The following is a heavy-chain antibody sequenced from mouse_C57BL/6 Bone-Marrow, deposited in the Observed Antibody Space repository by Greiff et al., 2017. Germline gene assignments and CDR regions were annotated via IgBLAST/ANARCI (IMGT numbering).Heavy chain of an antibody. Sequence: VQLQQPGAELVKPGASVTLSCKASGYTFTSYWMHWVKQRPGQGLEWIGMIHPNSGSTNYNEKFKSKATLTVDKSSSTAYMQLSSLTSEDSAVYYCARGGFIPLQAYWGQGTLVTVSA. CDR3: ARGGFIPLQAY. D-gene: IGHD1-1*01. CDR2: IHPNSGST. CDR1: GYTFTSYW. J-gene: IGHJ3*01. V-gene: IGHV1-64*01.